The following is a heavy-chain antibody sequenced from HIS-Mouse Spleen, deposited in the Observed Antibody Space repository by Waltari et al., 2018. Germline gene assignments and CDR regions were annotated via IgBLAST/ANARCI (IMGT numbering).Heavy chain of an antibody. V-gene: IGHV4-39*07. J-gene: IGHJ3*02. D-gene: IGHD3-3*01. CDR2: IYYSGST. CDR3: ARAPTGFLEWFDAFDI. Sequence: LHLQESAPGLVKPSETLSLTCTASGGSISSSSYYWGWIRKPPGKGLEWIGSIYYSGSTYYNPSLKSRVTISVDTSKNQFSLKLSSVTAADTAVYYCARAPTGFLEWFDAFDIWGQGTMVTVSS. CDR1: GGSISSSSYY.